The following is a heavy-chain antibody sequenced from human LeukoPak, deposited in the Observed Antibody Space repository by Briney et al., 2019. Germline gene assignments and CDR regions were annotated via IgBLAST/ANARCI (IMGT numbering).Heavy chain of an antibody. CDR2: ISWDGGST. CDR3: AKAGPHSSSWERKNYYYYYYMDV. V-gene: IGHV3-43D*03. D-gene: IGHD6-13*01. CDR1: GFTFDDYA. J-gene: IGHJ6*03. Sequence: PGGSLRLSCAASGFTFDDYAMHWVRQAPGKGLEWVSLISWDGGSTYYADSVKGRFTISRDNSKNSLYLQMNSLRAEDTALYYCAKAGPHSSSWERKNYYYYYYMDVWGKGTTVTVSS.